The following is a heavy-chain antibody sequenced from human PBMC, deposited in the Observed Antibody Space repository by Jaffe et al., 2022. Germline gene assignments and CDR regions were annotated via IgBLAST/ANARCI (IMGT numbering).Heavy chain of an antibody. CDR1: GGSISSSNW. V-gene: IGHV4-4*02. D-gene: IGHD3-9*01. J-gene: IGHJ3*02. CDR3: ASTQDDILTGYYISHAFDI. Sequence: QVQLQESGPGLVKPSGTLSLTCAVSGGSISSSNWWSWVRQPPGKGLEWIGEIYHSGSTNYNPSLKSRVTISVDKSKNQFSLKLSSVTAADTAVYYCASTQDDILTGYYISHAFDIWGQGTMVTVSS. CDR2: IYHSGST.